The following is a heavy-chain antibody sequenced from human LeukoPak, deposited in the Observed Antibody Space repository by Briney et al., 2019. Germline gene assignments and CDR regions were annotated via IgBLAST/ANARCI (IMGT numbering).Heavy chain of an antibody. CDR3: ARGDYYGSGSRYFDY. V-gene: IGHV4-39*07. CDR1: GGSTSSSSYY. CDR2: IYSSGST. J-gene: IGHJ4*02. Sequence: TTSETLSLTCIVSGGSTSSSSYYWGWIRQPPGKDLEWIGSIYSSGSTYYNPSLKSRVTISIDTSKNQFSLKLSSVTAADTAVYYCARGDYYGSGSRYFDYWGQGTLVTVSS. D-gene: IGHD3-10*01.